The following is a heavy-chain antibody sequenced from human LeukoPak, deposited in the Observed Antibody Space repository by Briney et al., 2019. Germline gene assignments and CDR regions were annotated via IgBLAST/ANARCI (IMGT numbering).Heavy chain of an antibody. D-gene: IGHD3-3*01. Sequence: SETLSLTCTVSGGSISTYYWCWIRQSPGKGLEWIGYISYSGSTNYNPSLKSRVTISVDRPKNQFSLKLSSVTAADTAVYSGVRGGRVVKSLFGMDVWGQGTTVTVSS. CDR2: ISYSGST. CDR1: GGSISTYY. V-gene: IGHV4-59*01. J-gene: IGHJ6*02. CDR3: VRGGRVVKSLFGMDV.